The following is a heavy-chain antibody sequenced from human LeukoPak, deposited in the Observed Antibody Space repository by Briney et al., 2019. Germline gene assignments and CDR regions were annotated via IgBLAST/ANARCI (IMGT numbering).Heavy chain of an antibody. V-gene: IGHV3-7*01. J-gene: IGHJ3*02. CDR3: AREMATIPDAFDI. D-gene: IGHD5-24*01. CDR1: GFTFTTYW. Sequence: GGSLSLSCAASGFTFTTYWMSWVRQAPGKGLEWVANIKQDGSEKYYVDSVKGRFTISRDNAKNSLYLQMNSLRADDTAVYYCAREMATIPDAFDIWGQGTMVTVSS. CDR2: IKQDGSEK.